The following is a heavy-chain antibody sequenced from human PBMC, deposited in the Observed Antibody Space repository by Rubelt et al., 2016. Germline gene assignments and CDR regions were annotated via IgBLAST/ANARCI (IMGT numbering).Heavy chain of an antibody. CDR3: GRDDYGDSYCDY. CDR1: GGSISSSSYY. J-gene: IGHJ4*02. D-gene: IGHD4-17*01. CDR2: IYYSGST. V-gene: IGHV4-39*07. Sequence: QLHLQESGPGLVKPSETLSLTCTVSGGSISSSSYYWGWIRPPPGKGLEWIGSIYYSGSTYYNQSLKSRVTISVDTAKKQFSLKLSSVTSADTAVYYCGRDDYGDSYCDYWGQGTLVTVSS.